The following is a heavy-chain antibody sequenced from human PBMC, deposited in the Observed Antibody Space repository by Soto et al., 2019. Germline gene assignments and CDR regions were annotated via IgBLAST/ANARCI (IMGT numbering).Heavy chain of an antibody. Sequence: GGAPRPSRAASGFTLSRYGLPLGRLAPSKGVEGGGGISYDGSSKYYADSVKGRFTISRDNSKNTLYLRMNSLRAEDTAVYYCVLAGAYNDSSGRTNPQQDHYYNGVDVWGQGTTVTVSS. CDR2: ISYDGSSK. D-gene: IGHD3-22*01. J-gene: IGHJ6*02. CDR1: GFTLSRYG. CDR3: VLAGAYNDSSGRTNPQQDHYYNGVDV. V-gene: IGHV3-30*03.